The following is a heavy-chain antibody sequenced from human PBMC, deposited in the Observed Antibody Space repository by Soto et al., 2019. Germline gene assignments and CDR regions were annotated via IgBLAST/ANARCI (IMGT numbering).Heavy chain of an antibody. Sequence: ASVKVSCKASGGTFSSYAISWVRQAPGQGLEWMGGINPNSGTASYAQKFQGRVTMTRNTSISTAYMELSSLRSEDTAVYYCARMGHYDFWSGYFSNYYYYYMDVWGKGTMVTVSS. V-gene: IGHV1-8*02. J-gene: IGHJ6*03. CDR2: INPNSGTA. CDR1: GGTFSSYA. D-gene: IGHD3-3*01. CDR3: ARMGHYDFWSGYFSNYYYYYMDV.